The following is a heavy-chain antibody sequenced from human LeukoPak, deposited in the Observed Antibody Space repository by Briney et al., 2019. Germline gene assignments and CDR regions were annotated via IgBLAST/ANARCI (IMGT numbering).Heavy chain of an antibody. D-gene: IGHD5-18*01. J-gene: IGHJ4*02. V-gene: IGHV3-9*01. CDR1: GFTFDDYA. Sequence: SLRLSCAASGFTFDDYAMHWVRQAPGKGLEWVSGISWNSGSIGYADSVKGRFTISRDNSKNTLYLQMNSLRAEDTAVYYCARVDTAMATFDYWGQGTLVTVSS. CDR3: ARVDTAMATFDY. CDR2: ISWNSGSI.